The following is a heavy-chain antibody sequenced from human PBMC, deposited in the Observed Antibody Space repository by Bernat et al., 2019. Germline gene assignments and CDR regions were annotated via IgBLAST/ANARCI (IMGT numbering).Heavy chain of an antibody. D-gene: IGHD5-18*01. J-gene: IGHJ4*02. Sequence: EVQRVESGGGLVQPGGSLRLSFAASGFTVSSNYMSWVRQAPGKGLEWVSVIYSGGSTYYADSVKGRFTISRDNYKNTLYLQMNSLRAEDTAVYYCAGDSGYSYGFSYWGQGTLVTVSS. CDR3: AGDSGYSYGFSY. CDR2: IYSGGST. V-gene: IGHV3-66*01. CDR1: GFTVSSNY.